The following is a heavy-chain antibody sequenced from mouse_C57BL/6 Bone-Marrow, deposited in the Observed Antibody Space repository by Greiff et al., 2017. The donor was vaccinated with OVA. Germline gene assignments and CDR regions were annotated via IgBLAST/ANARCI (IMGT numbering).Heavy chain of an antibody. CDR1: GYTFTSYW. CDR3: TKTYYSNWYFDV. J-gene: IGHJ1*03. CDR2: IYPGNSDT. V-gene: IGHV1-5*01. Sequence: EVQLQQSGTVLARPGASVKMSCKTSGYTFTSYWMHWVKQRPGQGLEWIGAIYPGNSDTSYNQKFKGKAKLTAVTSASTAYMELSSLTNEDSAVYYCTKTYYSNWYFDVWGTGTTVTVSS. D-gene: IGHD2-5*01.